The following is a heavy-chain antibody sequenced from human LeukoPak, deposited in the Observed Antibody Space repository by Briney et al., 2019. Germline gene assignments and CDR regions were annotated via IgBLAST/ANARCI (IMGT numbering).Heavy chain of an antibody. J-gene: IGHJ6*02. CDR3: ARDGTQPYDFWSGYLSPRGMDV. CDR2: INHSGST. V-gene: IGHV4-34*01. CDR1: GGSFSGHY. Sequence: SETLSLTCAVYGGSFSGHYWTWIRQTPGKGLEWIGEINHSGSTNSNLSLKSRVAISVDMSKNQFSLKVTSVTAADTAVYYCARDGTQPYDFWSGYLSPRGMDVWGQGTTVTVSS. D-gene: IGHD3-3*01.